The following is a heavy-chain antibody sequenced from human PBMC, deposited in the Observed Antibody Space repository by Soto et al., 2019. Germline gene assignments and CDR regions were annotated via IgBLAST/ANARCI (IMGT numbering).Heavy chain of an antibody. J-gene: IGHJ4*02. D-gene: IGHD6-6*01. Sequence: GGSLRLSCAASGFTFTNAWMSWVRQAPGKGLEWVGRIKSKTDGGTTDYAAPVKGRFIVSRDDSKNTLFLQMNSLKTEDTAVYYCTTYTSSSFGSWGQGTLVTVSS. V-gene: IGHV3-15*01. CDR3: TTYTSSSFGS. CDR2: IKSKTDGGTT. CDR1: GFTFTNAW.